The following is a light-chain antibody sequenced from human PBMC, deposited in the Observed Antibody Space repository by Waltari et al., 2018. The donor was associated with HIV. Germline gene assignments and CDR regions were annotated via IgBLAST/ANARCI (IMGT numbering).Light chain of an antibody. CDR3: QSYDSSLSDSRV. Sequence: QSVLTQPPSVSGAPGQRVTISCTGSSSNIVAGYDVHWYQQLPGTAPKLLIYGNSNRPSGVPDRFSGSKSGTSASLAITGLQAEDEADYYCQSYDSSLSDSRVFGGGTKLTVL. CDR2: GNS. J-gene: IGLJ3*02. V-gene: IGLV1-40*01. CDR1: SSNIVAGYD.